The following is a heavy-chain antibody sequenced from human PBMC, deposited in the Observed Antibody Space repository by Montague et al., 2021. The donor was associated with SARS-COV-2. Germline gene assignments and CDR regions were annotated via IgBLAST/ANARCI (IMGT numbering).Heavy chain of an antibody. V-gene: IGHV4-31*03. J-gene: IGHJ6*03. CDR3: ASTYGGNLGYYYYYMDV. CDR2: IYYSGST. Sequence: TLSLTCTVSGGSISSGGYYWSWIRQHPGKGLEWIGYIYYSGSTYYNPSLKSRVTISVDTSKNPFSLKLSSVTAADTAVYYCASTYGGNLGYYYYYMDVWGKGTTVTVSS. CDR1: GGSISSGGYY. D-gene: IGHD4-23*01.